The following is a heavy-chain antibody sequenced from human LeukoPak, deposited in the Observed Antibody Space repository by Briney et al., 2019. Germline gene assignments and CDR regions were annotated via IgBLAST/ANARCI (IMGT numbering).Heavy chain of an antibody. CDR2: ISSSGAYV. CDR3: ARDIGAPRLPPAKQTGFYFNL. CDR1: EFIFSAFT. Sequence: PGGSLRLSCTGSEFIFSAFTLNWVRLVPGKGLEWVPLISSSGAYVYYADSVKGRFTVSRDNSKNSVYLQMHSLRVEDTAIYYCARDIGAPRLPPAKQTGFYFNLWGQGTPVTVSS. D-gene: IGHD2/OR15-2a*01. J-gene: IGHJ4*02. V-gene: IGHV3-21*01.